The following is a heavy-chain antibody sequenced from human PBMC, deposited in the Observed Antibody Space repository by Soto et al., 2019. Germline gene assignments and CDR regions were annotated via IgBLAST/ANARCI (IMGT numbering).Heavy chain of an antibody. Sequence: EVQLVESGGGLVQPGGSLRLSCAASGFSFTHYWMHWVRQGPGKGLEWLSRINSDGTSTYYADSVKGRFTISRANTTNALYLQMNSPRAEDTAVYYCARVATYFYESSGYDYWGQGALVTVSS. CDR3: ARVATYFYESSGYDY. D-gene: IGHD3-22*01. J-gene: IGHJ4*02. CDR2: INSDGTST. CDR1: GFSFTHYW. V-gene: IGHV3-74*01.